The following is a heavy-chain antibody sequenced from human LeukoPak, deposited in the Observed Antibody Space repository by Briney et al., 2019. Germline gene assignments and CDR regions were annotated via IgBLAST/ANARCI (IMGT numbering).Heavy chain of an antibody. CDR3: ARTQWLVQGFDAFDI. D-gene: IGHD6-19*01. CDR2: IDHSGTT. Sequence: PSGTLSLTCAVSGGSISSSDWWNWVRQPPGKGLEWIGEIDHSGTTNYNPSLKSRVTISVDTSKNQFSLKLSSVTAADTPVYYCARTQWLVQGFDAFDIWGQGTMVTVSS. J-gene: IGHJ3*02. V-gene: IGHV4-4*02. CDR1: GGSISSSDW.